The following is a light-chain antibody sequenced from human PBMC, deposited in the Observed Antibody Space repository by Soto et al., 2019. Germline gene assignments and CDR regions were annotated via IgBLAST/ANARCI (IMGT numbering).Light chain of an antibody. CDR2: DAS. J-gene: IGKJ4*01. Sequence: DIQMTQSPSTLSASVGDRVTITCRASQSISSWLAWYQQKPGKAPKLLIYDASSLESGVPSRFSGSGSGTEFTLTISSLQPDDFATYYCQQYNSYSPLTLGAGTKVDIK. V-gene: IGKV1-5*01. CDR3: QQYNSYSPLT. CDR1: QSISSW.